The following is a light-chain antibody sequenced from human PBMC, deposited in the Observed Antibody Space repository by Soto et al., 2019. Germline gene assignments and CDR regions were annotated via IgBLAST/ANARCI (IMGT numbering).Light chain of an antibody. CDR2: GAS. CDR3: QQYNYWPLT. J-gene: IGKJ4*01. CDR1: QSVSIY. V-gene: IGKV3-15*01. Sequence: EIVMTQSPATLSVSPGERVTLSCRASQSVSIYLAWYQQRPGQAPRPLIYGASTRATGIPARFSASGSGTEFTLTINCLQSEDFAGDYCQQYNYWPLTFGGGTRVEI.